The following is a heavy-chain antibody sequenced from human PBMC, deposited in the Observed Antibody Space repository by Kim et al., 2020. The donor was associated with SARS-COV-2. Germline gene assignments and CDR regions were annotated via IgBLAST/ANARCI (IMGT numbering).Heavy chain of an antibody. J-gene: IGHJ4*02. CDR3: ARVLDIAARLNFDY. CDR1: GGSISSGDYY. V-gene: IGHV4-30-4*01. D-gene: IGHD6-6*01. Sequence: SETLSLTCTVSGGSISSGDYYWSWIRQPPGKGLEWIGYIYYSGSTYYNPSLKSRVTISVDTSKNQFSLKLSSVTAADTAVYYCARVLDIAARLNFDYWGQGTLVTVSS. CDR2: IYYSGST.